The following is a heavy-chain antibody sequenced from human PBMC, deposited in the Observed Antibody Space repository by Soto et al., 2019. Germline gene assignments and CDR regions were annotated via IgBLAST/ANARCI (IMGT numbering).Heavy chain of an antibody. CDR2: IIPIFGTA. V-gene: IGHV1-69*13. Sequence: SVKVSCKASGGTFSSYAISWVRQAPVQGLEWMGGIIPIFGTANYAQKFQGRVTITADESTSTAYMELSSLRSEDTAVHYCARDKTTVTTGSAFDIWGQGTMVTV. D-gene: IGHD4-17*01. J-gene: IGHJ3*02. CDR1: GGTFSSYA. CDR3: ARDKTTVTTGSAFDI.